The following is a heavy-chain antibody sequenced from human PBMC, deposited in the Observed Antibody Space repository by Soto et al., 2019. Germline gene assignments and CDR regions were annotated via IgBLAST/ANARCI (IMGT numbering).Heavy chain of an antibody. CDR2: ISSSSSYI. V-gene: IGHV3-21*01. CDR1: GFTFSRYN. D-gene: IGHD3-22*01. J-gene: IGHJ4*02. Sequence: LRLSCVASGFTFSRYNIHWVRQAPGKGLEWVSSISSSSSYIYYADSVKGRFTISRDNAKNSLYLQMNSLRAEDTAVYYCAKGIPYYYDSSGNHDYWGQGTLVTVSS. CDR3: AKGIPYYYDSSGNHDY.